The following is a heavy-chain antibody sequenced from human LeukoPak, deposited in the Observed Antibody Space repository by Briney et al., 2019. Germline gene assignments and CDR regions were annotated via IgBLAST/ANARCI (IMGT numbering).Heavy chain of an antibody. D-gene: IGHD3-10*01. Sequence: SQTLSLTCTVSGGSISSGGYYCSWIRQHPGKGLEWIGYIYYSGSTYCNPSLKSRVTISVDMSKNQFSLKLSSVTAADTAVYYCARGLRSGELDYWGQGALVTVSS. CDR3: ARGLRSGELDY. CDR2: IYYSGST. V-gene: IGHV4-31*03. J-gene: IGHJ4*02. CDR1: GGSISSGGYY.